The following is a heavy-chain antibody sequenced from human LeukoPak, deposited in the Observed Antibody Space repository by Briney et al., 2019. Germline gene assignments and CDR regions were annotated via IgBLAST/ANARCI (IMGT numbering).Heavy chain of an antibody. CDR1: GGSISSYY. CDR2: IYYSGST. J-gene: IGHJ4*02. V-gene: IGHV4-59*01. CDR3: ARGTRSSGALY. D-gene: IGHD6-19*01. Sequence: PSETLSLTCTVSGGSISSYYWSWIRQPPGKGLEWIGYIYYSGSTNYNPSLKSRVTISVDTSKNQFSLKLSSVTAADTAVYYCARGTRSSGALYWGQGTLVTVSS.